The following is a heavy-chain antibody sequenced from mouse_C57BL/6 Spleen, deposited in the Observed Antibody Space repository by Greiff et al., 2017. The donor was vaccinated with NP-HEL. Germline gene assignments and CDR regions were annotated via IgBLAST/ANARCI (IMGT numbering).Heavy chain of an antibody. Sequence: VQLKESGPGLVKPSQSLSLTCSVTGYSITSGYYWNWIRQFPGNKLEWMGYISYDGSNNYNPSLKNRISITRDTSKNQFFLKLNSVTTEDTATYYCAMDLYYWGQGTTLTVSS. CDR2: ISYDGSN. V-gene: IGHV3-6*01. J-gene: IGHJ2*01. CDR3: AMDLYY. CDR1: GYSITSGYY. D-gene: IGHD6-1*01.